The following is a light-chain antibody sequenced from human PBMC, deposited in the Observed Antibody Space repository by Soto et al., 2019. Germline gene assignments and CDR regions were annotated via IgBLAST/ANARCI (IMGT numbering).Light chain of an antibody. CDR1: SGSVSTNYH. CDR3: VLYMGSGIGV. J-gene: IGLJ3*02. Sequence: QTVVTQEPSFSVSPGRTVTLTCGLSSGSVSTNYHPSWYQQTPGQAPRTLIYSTNTRSSGVPDRFSGSILGNKAALTITGAQADDESNYYCVLYMGSGIGVFGGGTKLTVL. V-gene: IGLV8-61*01. CDR2: STN.